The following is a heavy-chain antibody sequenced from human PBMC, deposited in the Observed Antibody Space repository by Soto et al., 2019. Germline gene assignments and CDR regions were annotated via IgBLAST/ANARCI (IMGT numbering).Heavy chain of an antibody. J-gene: IGHJ6*02. CDR3: AKDSRNPPNAYGDYEDYYYYGMDV. CDR1: GFTVSSYA. D-gene: IGHD4-17*01. CDR2: ISGSGGST. Sequence: VGSLRLSCAASGFTVSSYAMSWVSQAPGKGLEWVSAISGSGGSTYYADSVKGRFTISRDNSKNTLYLQMNSLIAEDTAVYYFAKDSRNPPNAYGDYEDYYYYGMDVWGQGTTVTVSS. V-gene: IGHV3-23*01.